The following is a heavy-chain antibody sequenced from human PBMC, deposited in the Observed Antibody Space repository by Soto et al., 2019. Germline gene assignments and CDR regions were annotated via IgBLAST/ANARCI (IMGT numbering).Heavy chain of an antibody. CDR3: ARGNAIGV. J-gene: IGHJ6*02. V-gene: IGHV3-7*05. Sequence: EVQVVESGGGLVQPGGSLRLSCAASGFTFTSYWMTWVRQAPGKGLEWVANINQDGSEKYYVDSVKGRFTISRDNAKNSMYLHMNSLRAEDTALYHCARGNAIGVWGQGTTVPVSS. CDR2: INQDGSEK. CDR1: GFTFTSYW.